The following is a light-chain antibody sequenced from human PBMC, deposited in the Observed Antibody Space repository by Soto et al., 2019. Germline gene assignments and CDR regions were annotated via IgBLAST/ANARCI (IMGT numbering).Light chain of an antibody. CDR1: QSISSW. CDR2: KAS. Sequence: DIQMTQSPSTLSASVGDRVIITCRASQSISSWLAWYQQKPGKAPKLLIYKASSLESGVPSRFSGSGSGTEFTLTISSLQPDDFATYYCHHYNSYPITFGGGTKVEIK. CDR3: HHYNSYPIT. J-gene: IGKJ4*01. V-gene: IGKV1-5*03.